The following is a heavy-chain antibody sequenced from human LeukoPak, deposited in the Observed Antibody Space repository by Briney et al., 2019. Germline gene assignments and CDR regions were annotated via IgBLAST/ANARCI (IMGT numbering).Heavy chain of an antibody. Sequence: PSETLSLTCAVYGGSFSGYYWSWIRQPPGKGLEWIGEINHSGSTNYNPSLKSRVTISVDTSKNQFSLKLSSVTAADTAVYYCARDQGYYGSGIVYHYWGQGTLVTVSS. CDR1: GGSFSGYY. D-gene: IGHD3-10*01. V-gene: IGHV4-34*01. J-gene: IGHJ4*02. CDR3: ARDQGYYGSGIVYHY. CDR2: INHSGST.